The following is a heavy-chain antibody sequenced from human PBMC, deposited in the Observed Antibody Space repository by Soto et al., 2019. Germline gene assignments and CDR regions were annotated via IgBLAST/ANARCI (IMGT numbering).Heavy chain of an antibody. CDR1: GCTFTSYG. CDR3: ARARNPTGTTFHHGMDV. Sequence: ASVKVSCKASGCTFTSYGISWVRQAPGQGLEWMGWISAYNGNTNYAQKLQGRVTMTTDTSTSTAYMELRSLRSDDTAVYYCARARNPTGTTFHHGMDVWGQGTTVTVSS. J-gene: IGHJ6*02. D-gene: IGHD1-7*01. V-gene: IGHV1-18*04. CDR2: ISAYNGNT.